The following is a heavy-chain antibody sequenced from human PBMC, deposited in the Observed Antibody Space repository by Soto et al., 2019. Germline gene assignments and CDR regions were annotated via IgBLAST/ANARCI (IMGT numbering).Heavy chain of an antibody. CDR1: GYTFTSYA. J-gene: IGHJ4*02. Sequence: QVQLVQSGAEVKKPGASVKVSCKASGYTFTSYAIHWVRQAPGQRLEWMGWINAGNGNTKYSQKFQGRVTITRDTSASTAYMELRSLTFEDTAVYYCARDGAVSGNSNFDYWGQGTLVTVSS. V-gene: IGHV1-3*01. CDR2: INAGNGNT. CDR3: ARDGAVSGNSNFDY. D-gene: IGHD6-19*01.